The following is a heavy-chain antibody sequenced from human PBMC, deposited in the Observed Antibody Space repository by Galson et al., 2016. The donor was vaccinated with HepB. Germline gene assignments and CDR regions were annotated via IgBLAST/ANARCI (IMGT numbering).Heavy chain of an antibody. CDR3: ASLSVAPSIDY. CDR2: IKPDGSEK. D-gene: IGHD4-23*01. CDR1: GFTFSTYW. Sequence: SMRLSCAASGFTFSTYWMNWDRQAPGKGLEWVANIKPDGSEKYYVDSVKGRFTISRDNGTKSLYLQMNSLRAEDTAVYYCASLSVAPSIDYWGQGTLVTVSS. V-gene: IGHV3-7*03. J-gene: IGHJ4*02.